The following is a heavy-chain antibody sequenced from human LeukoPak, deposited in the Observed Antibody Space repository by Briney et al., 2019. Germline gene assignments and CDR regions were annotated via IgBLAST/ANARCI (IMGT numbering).Heavy chain of an antibody. CDR2: FDPEDGET. J-gene: IGHJ3*01. Sequence: ASVKVSCKVSGYTLTELSMHWVRQAPGKGLEWMGGFDPEDGETIYAQKFQGRVTMTEDTSTDTAYMELRSLRSDDTAVYYCAKVKLSGDDAFDVWGQGTTVIVSS. CDR3: AKVKLSGDDAFDV. V-gene: IGHV1-24*01. D-gene: IGHD3-10*01. CDR1: GYTLTELS.